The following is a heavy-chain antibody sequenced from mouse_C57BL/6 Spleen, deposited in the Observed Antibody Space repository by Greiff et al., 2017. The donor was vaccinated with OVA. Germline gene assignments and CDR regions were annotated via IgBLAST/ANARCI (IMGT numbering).Heavy chain of an antibody. Sequence: VQLQQPGAELVRPGTSVKLSCKASGYTFTSYWMHWVKQRPGQGLEWIGVIAPSDSYTNYNQKFKGKATLTVDTSSSTAYMQLSSLTSEDSAVYYCARPSYYYGFDYWGQGTTLTVSS. CDR1: GYTFTSYW. V-gene: IGHV1-59*01. D-gene: IGHD1-1*01. CDR3: ARPSYYYGFDY. J-gene: IGHJ2*01. CDR2: IAPSDSYT.